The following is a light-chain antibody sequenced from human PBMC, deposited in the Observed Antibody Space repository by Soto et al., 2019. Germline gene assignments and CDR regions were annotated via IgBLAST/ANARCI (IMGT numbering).Light chain of an antibody. V-gene: IGKV1-8*01. CDR2: DAS. CDR1: QGISSY. CDR3: QHYSSVWS. Sequence: AIRMTQSPSSFSASTGDRVTITCRASQGISSYLAWYQQKPGKAPKLLIYDASTLESGVPSRFSGSGSGTEFTLTISSLQPDDFATYCCQHYSSVWSFGQGTKVDIK. J-gene: IGKJ1*01.